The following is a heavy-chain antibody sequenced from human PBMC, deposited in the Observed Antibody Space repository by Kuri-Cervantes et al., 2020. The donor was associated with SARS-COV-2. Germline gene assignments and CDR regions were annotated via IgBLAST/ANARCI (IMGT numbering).Heavy chain of an antibody. CDR1: GGSISSYY. J-gene: IGHJ4*02. V-gene: IGHV4-59*01. CDR3: ARSFTVRGAYLDY. D-gene: IGHD3-10*01. CDR2: IYYGGST. Sequence: SETLSLTCTVSGGSISSYYWSWIRQPPGKGLEWIGYIYYGGSTNYNPSLKSRVTISVDTSKNQFSLKLSSVTAADTAVYYCARSFTVRGAYLDYWGQGTLVTVSS.